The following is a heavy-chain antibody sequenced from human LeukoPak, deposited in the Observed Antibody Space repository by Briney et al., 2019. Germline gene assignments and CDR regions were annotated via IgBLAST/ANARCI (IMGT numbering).Heavy chain of an antibody. CDR1: GGSISSYF. V-gene: IGHV4-59*01. J-gene: IGHJ5*02. Sequence: SETLSLTCTVSGGSISSYFWSWIRQPPGKGLQWIGYIYYSGSTIYNPSLKSRVTISVDTSKNQFSLKLSSVTAADTAVYYCARSTMVRGVFVPFDPWGQGTLVTVSS. CDR3: ARSTMVRGVFVPFDP. D-gene: IGHD3-10*01. CDR2: IYYSGST.